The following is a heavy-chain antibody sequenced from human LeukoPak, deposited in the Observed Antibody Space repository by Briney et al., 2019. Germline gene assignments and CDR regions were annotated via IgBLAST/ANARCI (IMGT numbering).Heavy chain of an antibody. CDR2: ISYDGSNK. J-gene: IGHJ3*02. Sequence: GGSLRLSCAASGFTFSSYGMHWVRQAPGKGLEWVAVISYDGSNKYYADSVKGRFTISRDNSKNTLYLQMNSLRAEDTAVYYCARDKYGGNSNAFDIWGQGTLVTVSS. V-gene: IGHV3-30*03. D-gene: IGHD4-23*01. CDR3: ARDKYGGNSNAFDI. CDR1: GFTFSSYG.